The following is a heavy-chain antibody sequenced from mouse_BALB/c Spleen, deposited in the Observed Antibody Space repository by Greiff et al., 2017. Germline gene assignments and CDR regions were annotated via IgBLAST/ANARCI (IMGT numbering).Heavy chain of an antibody. CDR2: ISNDGGST. CDR1: GFTFSSYT. CDR3: ARLYYDYDEGTWFAY. D-gene: IGHD2-4*01. V-gene: IGHV5-12-2*01. J-gene: IGHJ3*01. Sequence: EVQLVESGGGLVQPGGSLKLSCAASGFTFSSYTMSWVRQTPEKRLEWVAYISNDGGSTYYPDTVKGRFTISRDTAKNTLYLQMSSLKSEDTAMYYCARLYYDYDEGTWFAYWGQGTLVTVSA.